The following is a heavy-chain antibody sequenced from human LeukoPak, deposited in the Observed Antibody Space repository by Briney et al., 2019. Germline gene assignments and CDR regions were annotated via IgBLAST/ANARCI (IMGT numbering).Heavy chain of an antibody. CDR2: IYHSGTA. CDR3: ASGYCGGACQLGGVDM. CDR1: GGSIISNNW. Sequence: PSETLSLTCTVFGGSIISNNWWNWVRQPPGKGLEWIGEIYHSGTANYNSSLKSRVTISVDKSRNQFSLKLTAVTAADTAVYYCASGYCGGACQLGGVDMWGQGTMVTVSS. V-gene: IGHV4-4*02. D-gene: IGHD2-21*02. J-gene: IGHJ3*02.